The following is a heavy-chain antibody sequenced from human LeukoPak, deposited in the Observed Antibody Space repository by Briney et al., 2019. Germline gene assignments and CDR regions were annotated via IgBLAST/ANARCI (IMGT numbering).Heavy chain of an antibody. CDR3: ARRIGYCSSTSCSNWFDP. D-gene: IGHD2-2*01. CDR2: ISYDGSNK. Sequence: GGSLRLSCAASGFTFSSYGMHWVRQAPGKGLEWVAVISYDGSNKYYADSVKGRFTISRDNSKNTLYLQMNSLRAEDTAVYYCARRIGYCSSTSCSNWFDPWGQGTLVTVSS. J-gene: IGHJ5*02. V-gene: IGHV3-30*03. CDR1: GFTFSSYG.